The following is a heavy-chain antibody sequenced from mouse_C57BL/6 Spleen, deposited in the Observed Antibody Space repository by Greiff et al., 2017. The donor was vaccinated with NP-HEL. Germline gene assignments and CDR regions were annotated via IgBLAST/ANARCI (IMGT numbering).Heavy chain of an antibody. CDR3: ARVGTYSNYEGYYFDY. CDR1: GYTFTSYW. J-gene: IGHJ2*01. Sequence: QVQLQQPGAELVKPGASVKLSCKASGYTFTSYWMQWVKQRPGQGLEWIGEIDPSDSYTNYNQKFKGKATLSVDTSSSTAYMQLSSLTSEDSAVYYCARVGTYSNYEGYYFDYWGQGTTLTVSS. V-gene: IGHV1-50*01. CDR2: IDPSDSYT. D-gene: IGHD2-5*01.